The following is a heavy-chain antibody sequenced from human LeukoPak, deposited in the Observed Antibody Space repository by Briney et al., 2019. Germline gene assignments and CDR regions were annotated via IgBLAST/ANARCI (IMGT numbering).Heavy chain of an antibody. D-gene: IGHD3-10*01. CDR2: IGNNFKT. CDR1: GFTFSAFE. Sequence: TGGSLRLSCTASGFTFSAFEMHWVRQPTGKGLEWVSAIGNNFKTYYLDSVRGRFTISRENAKNSLYLQMNSLRAGDTAVYYCARYGSGSLGYAMDVWGQGTTVTVSS. J-gene: IGHJ6*02. V-gene: IGHV3-13*01. CDR3: ARYGSGSLGYAMDV.